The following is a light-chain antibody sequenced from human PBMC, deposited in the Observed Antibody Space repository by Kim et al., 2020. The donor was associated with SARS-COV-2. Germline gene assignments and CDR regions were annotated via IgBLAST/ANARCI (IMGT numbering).Light chain of an antibody. CDR2: LNSDGSH. J-gene: IGLJ3*02. Sequence: QPVLTQSPSASASLGGSVKLTCTLSSGHSSYGIAWPQQQQEKGPRYLMKLNSDGSHSKGDGIPDRFSGSSYGAARYFTIPSPQSEDEADYYCQTLATAWVFGGGTQVTVL. CDR3: QTLATAWV. V-gene: IGLV4-69*01. CDR1: SGHSSYG.